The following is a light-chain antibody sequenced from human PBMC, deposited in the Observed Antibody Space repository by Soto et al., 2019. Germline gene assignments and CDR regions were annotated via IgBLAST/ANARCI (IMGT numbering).Light chain of an antibody. CDR1: SSDIGGYNY. CDR3: SSYTRV. V-gene: IGLV2-14*01. J-gene: IGLJ3*02. Sequence: QSVLTQPASVSGSPGQSITISCNETSSDIGGYNYVSWYQQHPGKAPKLMIYEVSNRPSGVSNRFSGSKSGNTASLTISGLQAEDEADYYCSSYTRVFGGGTKLTVL. CDR2: EVS.